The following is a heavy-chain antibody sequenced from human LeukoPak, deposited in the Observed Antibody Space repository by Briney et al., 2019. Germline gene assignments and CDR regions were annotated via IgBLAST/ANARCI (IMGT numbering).Heavy chain of an antibody. CDR2: ISSSGSTI. CDR1: GFTFSDYY. Sequence: PGGSLRLSCAASGFTFSDYYMSWIRQAPGKGLEWVSYISSSGSTIYYADSVKGRFTISRDNAKNSLYLQMNSLRAEDTAVYYCASDRRQQLVGPHYYYMDVWGKGTTVTVSS. CDR3: ASDRRQQLVGPHYYYMDV. D-gene: IGHD6-13*01. J-gene: IGHJ6*03. V-gene: IGHV3-11*01.